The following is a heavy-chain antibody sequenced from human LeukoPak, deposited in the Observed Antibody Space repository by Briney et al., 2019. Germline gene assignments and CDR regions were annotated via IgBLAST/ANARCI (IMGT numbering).Heavy chain of an antibody. CDR3: ARHTLVGARNAFDI. J-gene: IGHJ3*02. Sequence: SETLSLTCNVSGGSLSSYYWSWIRQPPGKGLEWIGYMYYSGNTNYNPSLKRRVTTSVDSSKSQFSLKLSSVTAADTAVYYCARHTLVGARNAFDIWGQGTMVTVSS. D-gene: IGHD1-26*01. V-gene: IGHV4-59*08. CDR2: MYYSGNT. CDR1: GGSLSSYY.